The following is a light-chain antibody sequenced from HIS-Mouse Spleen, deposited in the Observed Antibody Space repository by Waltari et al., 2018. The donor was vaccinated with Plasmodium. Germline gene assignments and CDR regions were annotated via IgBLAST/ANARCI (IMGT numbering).Light chain of an antibody. J-gene: IGKJ2*01. CDR1: QSISSY. CDR3: QQSHT. V-gene: IGKV1-39*01. CDR2: AAS. Sequence: IQMTQYPSSLSASVGDRVTITCRASQSISSYLNWYQQKPGNAPKLLSYAASSLQSGVPSRFSGNGSGTDFTLTISSLQPEDCATYYCQQSHTFGQGTKLEIK.